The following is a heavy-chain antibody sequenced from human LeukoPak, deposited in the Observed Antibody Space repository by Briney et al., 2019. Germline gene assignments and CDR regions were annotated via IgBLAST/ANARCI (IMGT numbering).Heavy chain of an antibody. CDR2: ISNTGGGM. CDR1: GFSFSSYG. D-gene: IGHD5/OR15-5a*01. CDR3: AVSPRTLVSA. Sequence: PGGSLRLSCVASGFSFSSYGMHWVRQAPGKGLEWVSGISNTGGGMTYADSVKGRFTISRDNAKNSIYLQMNSLRSEDTAVYHCAVSPRTLVSAWGQGTLVTVSS. V-gene: IGHV3-48*04. J-gene: IGHJ1*01.